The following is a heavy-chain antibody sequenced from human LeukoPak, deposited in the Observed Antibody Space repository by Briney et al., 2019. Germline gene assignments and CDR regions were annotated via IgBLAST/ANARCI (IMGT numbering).Heavy chain of an antibody. V-gene: IGHV3-23*01. J-gene: IGHJ6*02. CDR1: GFTFSSYA. CDR2: ISGSGGST. CDR3: AKDGNDYKFYYGMDV. D-gene: IGHD4-11*01. Sequence: GGSLRLSCAASGFTFSSYAMSWVRQAPGKGLEWVSAISGSGGSTYYADSVKGRSTISRDNSKNTLYLQMNSLRAEDTAVYYCAKDGNDYKFYYGMDVWGQGTTVTVSS.